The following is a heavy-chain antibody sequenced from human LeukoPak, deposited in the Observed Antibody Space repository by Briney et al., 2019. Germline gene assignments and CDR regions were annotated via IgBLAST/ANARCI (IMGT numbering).Heavy chain of an antibody. J-gene: IGHJ4*02. CDR2: IIPILGIA. CDR1: GGTFSSYA. Sequence: GASVKVSCKASGGTFSSYAISWVRHAPGQGLEWMGRIIPILGIANYAQKFQGRVTITADKSTSTAYMELSSLRSEDTAVYYCAREQNDGSGSSVRGWGQGTLVTVSS. CDR3: AREQNDGSGSSVRG. V-gene: IGHV1-69*04. D-gene: IGHD3-10*01.